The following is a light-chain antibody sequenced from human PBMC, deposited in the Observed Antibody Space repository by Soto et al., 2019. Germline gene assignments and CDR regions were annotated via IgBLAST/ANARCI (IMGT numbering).Light chain of an antibody. J-gene: IGKJ4*01. CDR2: NAS. V-gene: IGKV1-39*01. CDR1: ETITDF. Sequence: DIQMTQYPPSLSASVGDRVTITCRASETITDFLNWYQLKPGKAPKLLIYNASNLQPGFPSRFSGSGYGTDFTLALSGLRHEDSATYYCQKNFSPFVTFGAGTKVEV. CDR3: QKNFSPFVT.